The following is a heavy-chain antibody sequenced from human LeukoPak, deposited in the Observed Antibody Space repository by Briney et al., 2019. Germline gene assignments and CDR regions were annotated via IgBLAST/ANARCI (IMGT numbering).Heavy chain of an antibody. D-gene: IGHD6-19*01. CDR1: GFTVSSNY. CDR3: ARDPIAVAELGPIFQH. Sequence: PGGSLRLSCAASGFTVSSNYMSWVRQAPGKGLEWVSVIYSGGSTYYADSVKGRFTISRDNSKNTLYLQMNSLRAEDTAVYYCARDPIAVAELGPIFQHWGQGTLVTVSS. J-gene: IGHJ1*01. CDR2: IYSGGST. V-gene: IGHV3-53*01.